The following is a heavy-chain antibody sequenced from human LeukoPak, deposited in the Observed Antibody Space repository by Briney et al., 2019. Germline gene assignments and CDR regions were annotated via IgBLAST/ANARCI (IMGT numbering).Heavy chain of an antibody. D-gene: IGHD2-21*02. CDR2: ISGSGGST. CDR3: AKAYIVVVTALGWFDP. CDR1: GFTFSSYA. J-gene: IGHJ5*02. Sequence: GGSLRLSCAASGFTFSSYAMSWVRQAPGKGLEWVSAISGSGGSTYYADSVKGRFTISRDNSKNTLYLQMNSLRAEDTAVYYCAKAYIVVVTALGWFDPWGQGTLVTVSS. V-gene: IGHV3-23*01.